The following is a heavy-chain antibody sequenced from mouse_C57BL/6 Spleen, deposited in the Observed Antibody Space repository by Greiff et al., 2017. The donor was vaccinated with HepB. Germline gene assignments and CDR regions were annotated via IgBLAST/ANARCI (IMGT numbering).Heavy chain of an antibody. CDR3: ARGYFDV. Sequence: QVQLKESGAELVRPGASVKLSCKASGYTFTDYYINWVKQRPGQGLEWIARIYPGSGNTYYNEKFKGKATLTAEKSSSTAYMQLSSLTSEDSAVYFCARGYFDVWGTGTTVTVSS. CDR1: GYTFTDYY. V-gene: IGHV1-76*01. J-gene: IGHJ1*03. CDR2: IYPGSGNT.